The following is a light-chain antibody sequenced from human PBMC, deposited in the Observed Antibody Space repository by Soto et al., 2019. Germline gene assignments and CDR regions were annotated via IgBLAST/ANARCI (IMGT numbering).Light chain of an antibody. CDR2: EVS. Sequence: QSVLTQPASVSGSPGQSITISCTGTSSDVGGYNYVSWYQQHPGKAPKLMIYEVSSRPSGVSNRFSGSKSGNTASLTISGLQAEDEADYYCSSYTSSRYVFGTGTKV. CDR3: SSYTSSRYV. CDR1: SSDVGGYNY. V-gene: IGLV2-14*01. J-gene: IGLJ1*01.